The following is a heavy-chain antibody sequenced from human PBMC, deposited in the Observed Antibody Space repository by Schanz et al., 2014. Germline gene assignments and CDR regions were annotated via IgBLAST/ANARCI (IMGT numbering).Heavy chain of an antibody. J-gene: IGHJ4*02. V-gene: IGHV3-33*01. CDR2: IWYDGSNK. D-gene: IGHD1-26*01. CDR3: ARDHTTESYYAAGPPIDY. CDR1: GFTFSSYG. Sequence: QVQLVESGGGVVQPGRSLRLSCAASGFTFSSYGMHWVRQAPGKGLEWVAVIWYDGSNKYYADSVKGRFTISRDNSKNTLLLHMNSQRAEDTAVYYCARDHTTESYYAAGPPIDYWGQGTLLTVSS.